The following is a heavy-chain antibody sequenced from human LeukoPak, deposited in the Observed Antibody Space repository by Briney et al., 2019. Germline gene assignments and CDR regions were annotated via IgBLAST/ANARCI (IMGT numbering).Heavy chain of an antibody. V-gene: IGHV4-59*01. CDR2: IYYSGST. CDR1: GGSISSYY. Sequence: SETLSLTCTVSGGSISSYYWTWIRQPPGKGLEWIGYIYYSGSTNYNPSLKSRVTISVDTSKNQFSLKLSSVTAADTAVYYCARDQSDYDILTGYENRFDPWGQGTLVTVSS. J-gene: IGHJ5*02. D-gene: IGHD3-9*01. CDR3: ARDQSDYDILTGYENRFDP.